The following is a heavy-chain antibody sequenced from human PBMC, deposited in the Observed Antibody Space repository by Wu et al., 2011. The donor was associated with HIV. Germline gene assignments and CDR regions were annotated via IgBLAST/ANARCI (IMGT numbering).Heavy chain of an antibody. D-gene: IGHD3-22*01. CDR2: ISAYNGDT. V-gene: IGHV1-18*01. J-gene: IGHJ5*02. CDR3: ARVYGYYYDSSGYYKYNWFDP. Sequence: QVRLVQSGAEVKKPGASVKVSCKASGYSFTKYGITWVRQAPGQGLEWMGWISAYNGDTNSAQKVRGRVTMTTDTSTTTAYMEVRSLRSDDTAVYYCARVYGYYYDSSGYYKYNWFDPWGQGTRGHRLL. CDR1: GYSFTKYG.